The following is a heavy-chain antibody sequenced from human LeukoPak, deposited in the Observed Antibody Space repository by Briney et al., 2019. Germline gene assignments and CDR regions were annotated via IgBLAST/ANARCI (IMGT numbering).Heavy chain of an antibody. V-gene: IGHV4-4*02. D-gene: IGHD4-23*01. CDR2: IYHSGST. Sequence: KPSGTLSLTCAVSCGSITSTNWWSSVRQPPGKGLEWIGEIYHSGSTNYNSSLKSRVTISVDKSKNQFSLKLSSVTAADTAVYYCARNGGNSDVDDWGQGTLVTVSS. J-gene: IGHJ4*02. CDR3: ARNGGNSDVDD. CDR1: CGSITSTNW.